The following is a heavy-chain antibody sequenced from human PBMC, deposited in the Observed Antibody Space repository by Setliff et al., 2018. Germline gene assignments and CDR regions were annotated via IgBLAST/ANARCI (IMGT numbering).Heavy chain of an antibody. V-gene: IGHV1-18*01. CDR1: GYAFITFG. Sequence: ASVKVSCKTSGYAFITFGMSWVRQASGQGLEWMGWISPVYGIANYARKFQGRVTMTTDTSTTTAYMELKSLRSDDTAVYYCARSWRAGALNHFDYWGQGSRVTVSS. CDR3: ARSWRAGALNHFDY. J-gene: IGHJ4*02. CDR2: ISPVYGIA. D-gene: IGHD3-3*01.